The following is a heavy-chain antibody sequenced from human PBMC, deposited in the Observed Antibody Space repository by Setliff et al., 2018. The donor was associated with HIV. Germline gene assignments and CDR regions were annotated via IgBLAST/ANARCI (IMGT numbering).Heavy chain of an antibody. CDR2: INWAGSRT. CDR1: GFTFDDYA. CDR3: AKSTGSVLGTYYFDN. Sequence: GGSLRLSGAASGFTFDDYAMYWVRQAPGKGLEWVSLINWAGSRTFYAESVRGRFTTSRDNSKNFLYLEMNSLRDDDTALYFCAKSTGSVLGTYYFDNWGQGTLVTVSS. J-gene: IGHJ4*02. D-gene: IGHD3-10*01. V-gene: IGHV3-43D*04.